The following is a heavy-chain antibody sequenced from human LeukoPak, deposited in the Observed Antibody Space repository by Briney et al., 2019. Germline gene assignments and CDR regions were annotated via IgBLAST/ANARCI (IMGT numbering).Heavy chain of an antibody. CDR1: GFTFSNYW. J-gene: IGHJ5*02. CDR3: ARAQGYNWFDP. V-gene: IGHV3-7*03. CDR2: IKEDGSDK. Sequence: GGSLRLSCAASGFTFSNYWMDWVRQSPGKGLEWVANIKEDGSDKYYVDSVKGRFTISRDNAKNSLYLQMNSLRAEDTAVYYCARAQGYNWFDPWGQGTLVTVSS.